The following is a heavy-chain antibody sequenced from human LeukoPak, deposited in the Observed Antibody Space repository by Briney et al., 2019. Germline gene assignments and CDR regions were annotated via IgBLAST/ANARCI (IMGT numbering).Heavy chain of an antibody. J-gene: IGHJ4*02. D-gene: IGHD3-10*01. V-gene: IGHV3-23*01. CDR1: GFTFSSYA. Sequence: GGSLRLSCAASGFTFSSYAMSWVRLAPGKGLEWVSAISGSGGSTYYADSVKGRFTISRDNSKNTLYLQMNSLRAEDTAVYYCAKDHLFGELFYYWGQGTLVTVSS. CDR3: AKDHLFGELFYY. CDR2: ISGSGGST.